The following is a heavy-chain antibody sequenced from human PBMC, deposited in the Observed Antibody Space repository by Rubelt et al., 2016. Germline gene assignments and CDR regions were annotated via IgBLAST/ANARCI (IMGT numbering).Heavy chain of an antibody. Sequence: SSYGMHWVRQAPGKGLEWVAVIWYDGSNKYYADSVKGRFTISRDNSKNTLYLQMNSLRAEDTAVYYCARGYSYAYDYWGQGTLVTVSS. V-gene: IGHV3-33*01. J-gene: IGHJ4*02. CDR2: IWYDGSNK. CDR1: SSYG. D-gene: IGHD5-18*01. CDR3: ARGYSYAYDY.